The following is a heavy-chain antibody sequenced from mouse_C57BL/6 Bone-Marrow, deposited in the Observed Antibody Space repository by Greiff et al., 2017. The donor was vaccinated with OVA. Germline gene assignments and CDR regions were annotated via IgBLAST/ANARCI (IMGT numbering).Heavy chain of an antibody. V-gene: IGHV14-4*01. CDR2: IDPENGDT. J-gene: IGHJ2*01. Sequence: VQLQQSGAELVRPGASVKLSCTASGFNIKDDYMHWVKERPEQGLEWIGWIDPENGDTDYASKFQGKATITADTSSKTVYMHLSSLTAEDTAVYCCTTYRYWGQGTTLTVSS. CDR3: TTYRY. CDR1: GFNIKDDY.